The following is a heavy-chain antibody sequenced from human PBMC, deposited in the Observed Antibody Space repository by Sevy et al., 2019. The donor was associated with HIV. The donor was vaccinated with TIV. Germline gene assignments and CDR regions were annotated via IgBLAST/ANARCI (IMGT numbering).Heavy chain of an antibody. CDR3: AKDSVARNLHFDY. D-gene: IGHD6-19*01. J-gene: IGHJ4*02. CDR1: GFTYSRNG. V-gene: IGHV3-30*02. Sequence: GGSLRLSCAASGFTYSRNGMHWVRQAPGKGLEWVASIRFDGNNKHYVDSVMGRFTISRDDSKNTLYLEMNSLRSEDTAVYYCAKDSVARNLHFDYWGQGALVTVSS. CDR2: IRFDGNNK.